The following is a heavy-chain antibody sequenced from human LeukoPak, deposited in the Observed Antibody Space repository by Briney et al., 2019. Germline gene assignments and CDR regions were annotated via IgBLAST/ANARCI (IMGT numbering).Heavy chain of an antibody. D-gene: IGHD2-21*02. V-gene: IGHV4-34*01. Sequence: SETLSLTCAVYGGSFSGYYWSWIRQPPGKGLEWIGEINHSGSTNYNPSLKSRVTISVDTSKNQFSPKLSSVTAADTAVYYCARQVVTAIRDYSMDVWGQGTTVTVSS. CDR2: INHSGST. CDR1: GGSFSGYY. CDR3: ARQVVTAIRDYSMDV. J-gene: IGHJ6*02.